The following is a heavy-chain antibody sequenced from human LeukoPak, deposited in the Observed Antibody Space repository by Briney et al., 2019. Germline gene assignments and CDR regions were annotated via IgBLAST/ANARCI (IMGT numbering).Heavy chain of an antibody. Sequence: NPGGSLRLSCAASGFTFSSYSMNWVRQAPGKGLEWVSSISSSSSYIYYADSVKGRFTISRDNAKNSLYLQMNSLRAEDTAVYYCARVHGEVSDEIFHYFDYWGQGTPATVSS. D-gene: IGHD3-10*01. CDR1: GFTFSSYS. CDR3: ARVHGEVSDEIFHYFDY. CDR2: ISSSSSYI. V-gene: IGHV3-21*01. J-gene: IGHJ4*02.